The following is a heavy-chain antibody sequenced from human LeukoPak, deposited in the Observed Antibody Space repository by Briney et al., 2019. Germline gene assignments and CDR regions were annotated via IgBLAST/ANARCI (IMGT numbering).Heavy chain of an antibody. CDR2: FDPEDGET. D-gene: IGHD1-26*01. V-gene: IGHV1-24*01. Sequence: SMHWVRQAPGKGLEWMGGFDPEDGETIYAQKFQGRVTMTEDTSTDTAYMELSSLRSEDTAVYYCATPYSGSYALMHWGQGTLVTVSS. CDR3: ATPYSGSYALMH. CDR1: S. J-gene: IGHJ4*02.